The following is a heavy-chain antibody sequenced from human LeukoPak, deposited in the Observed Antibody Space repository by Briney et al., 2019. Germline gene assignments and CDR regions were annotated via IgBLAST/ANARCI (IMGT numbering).Heavy chain of an antibody. J-gene: IGHJ4*02. CDR3: AGDESTVAGRPFDY. V-gene: IGHV3-48*04. CDR1: GFTFSSYW. D-gene: IGHD6-19*01. Sequence: PGGSLRLSCAASGFTFSSYWMHWVRQAPGKGLEWVSYISSGGSIISYADSVKGRFTISRDNAKNSLYLQMNSLRAEDTALYYCAGDESTVAGRPFDYWGQGTLVTVSS. CDR2: ISSGGSII.